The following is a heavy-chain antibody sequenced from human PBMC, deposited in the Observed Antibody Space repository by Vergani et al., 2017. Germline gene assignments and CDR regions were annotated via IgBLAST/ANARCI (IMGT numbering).Heavy chain of an antibody. CDR3: ATKSCCTPGCQIGYFRE. CDR2: ISYDGTQK. D-gene: IGHD1-1*01. Sequence: QVHLVESGGGVVQPGRSLRLSCVVSGFTSSYYGMHWVRQAPGKGLEWVAVISYDGTQKYYADSVKGRFPISRDNSKSTLYLQMNSLRTDDTAVYYCATKSCCTPGCQIGYFREWGQGTLGTVSS. J-gene: IGHJ1*01. CDR1: GFTSSYYG. V-gene: IGHV3-30*03.